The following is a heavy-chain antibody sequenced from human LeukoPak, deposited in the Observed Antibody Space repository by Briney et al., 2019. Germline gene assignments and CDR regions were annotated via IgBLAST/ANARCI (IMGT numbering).Heavy chain of an antibody. CDR3: ARWDTDWFGP. D-gene: IGHD1-26*01. J-gene: IGHJ5*02. Sequence: SETLSLTCTVSGGSISSYYWSWIRQPPGKGLEWIGYIYYSGSTNYNPSLKSRVTLSVDTSKNQFSLKLSSVTAADTAVYYCARWDTDWFGPWGQGTLVTVSS. CDR2: IYYSGST. V-gene: IGHV4-59*01. CDR1: GGSISSYY.